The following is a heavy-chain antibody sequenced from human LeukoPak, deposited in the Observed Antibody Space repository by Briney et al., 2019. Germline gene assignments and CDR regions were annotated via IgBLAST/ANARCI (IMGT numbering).Heavy chain of an antibody. V-gene: IGHV3-30*18. Sequence: PGRSLRLSCAASGFTFSSYGMHWVRQAPGKGLEWVAVISYDGSNKYYADSVKGRFTISRDNSKNTLYLQMNSLRAEDTAVYYCAKNSPTVRTPSDQKLATNNWFDPWGQGTLVTVSS. CDR2: ISYDGSNK. CDR1: GFTFSSYG. D-gene: IGHD4-17*01. CDR3: AKNSPTVRTPSDQKLATNNWFDP. J-gene: IGHJ5*02.